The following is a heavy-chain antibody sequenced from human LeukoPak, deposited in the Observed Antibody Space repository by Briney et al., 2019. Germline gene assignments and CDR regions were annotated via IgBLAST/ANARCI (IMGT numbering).Heavy chain of an antibody. CDR2: ISSSSYI. Sequence: KPGGSLRLSCAASGFTFSSYSMNWVRQAPGKGLEWVSSISSSSYIYYADSVKGRFTISRDNAKDSLYLQMNSLRAEDTAVYYCAARYFDYWGQGTLVTVSS. CDR1: GFTFSSYS. J-gene: IGHJ4*02. CDR3: AARYFDY. V-gene: IGHV3-21*01.